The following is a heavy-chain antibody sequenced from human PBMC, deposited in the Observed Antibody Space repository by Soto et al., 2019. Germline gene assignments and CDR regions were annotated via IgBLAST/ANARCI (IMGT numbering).Heavy chain of an antibody. Sequence: DVQLVESGGDLVEPGRSLRLSCRTSGLTFGDYAMTWYRQAPGKGLEWVGFIRSATYGETIQFAASVEGRFSISRDDSESIAYLEMNSLKTEDSDVYYCSSYFDSSCYYYHYYGVEFWGQGTTVTVSS. CDR2: IRSATYGETI. CDR1: GLTFGDYA. CDR3: SSYFDSSCYYYHYYGVEF. V-gene: IGHV3-49*03. D-gene: IGHD3-9*01. J-gene: IGHJ6*02.